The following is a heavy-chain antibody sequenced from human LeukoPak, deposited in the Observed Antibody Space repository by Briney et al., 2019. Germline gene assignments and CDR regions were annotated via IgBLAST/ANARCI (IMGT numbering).Heavy chain of an antibody. J-gene: IGHJ4*02. CDR3: ARIRSFYDSSGFDY. CDR2: IYTSGST. V-gene: IGHV4-4*07. CDR1: GGSISSHY. Sequence: PSETLSLTCTVSGGSISSHYWSWIRQPAGKGLEWIGRIYTSGSTNYNPSLKSRVTMSVDTSKNQFSLKLSSVTAADTAVYYCARIRSFYDSSGFDYWGQGTLVTVSS. D-gene: IGHD3-22*01.